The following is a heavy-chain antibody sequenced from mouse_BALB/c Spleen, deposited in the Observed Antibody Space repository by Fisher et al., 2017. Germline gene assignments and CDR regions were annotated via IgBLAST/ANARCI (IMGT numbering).Heavy chain of an antibody. Sequence: KFKGKATMTVDKSSSTAYMELRSLTSEDSAVYYCANLLLRYYAMDYWGQGTSVTVSS. D-gene: IGHD1-1*01. J-gene: IGHJ4*01. CDR3: ANLLLRYYAMDY. V-gene: IGHV1-26*01.